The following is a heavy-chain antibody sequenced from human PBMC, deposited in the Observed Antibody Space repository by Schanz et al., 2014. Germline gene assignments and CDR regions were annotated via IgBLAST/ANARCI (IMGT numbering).Heavy chain of an antibody. Sequence: QVQLVQSGAEVKKPGSSVKVSCKASGGTFSSFGINWVRQAPGQGLEWMGRIIPILGIANYAQKFQGRVTITADRATSTAYMEVSSLRSEDTAVDYCARDQSPYTNSSDVRYFDYWGQGSLVTVSS. J-gene: IGHJ4*02. CDR2: IIPILGIA. CDR1: GGTFSSFG. CDR3: ARDQSPYTNSSDVRYFDY. D-gene: IGHD6-6*01. V-gene: IGHV1-69*04.